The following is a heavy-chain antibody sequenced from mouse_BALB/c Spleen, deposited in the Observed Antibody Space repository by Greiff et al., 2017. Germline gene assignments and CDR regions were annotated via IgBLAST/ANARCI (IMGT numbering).Heavy chain of an antibody. CDR2: INPSTGYT. Sequence: VQLQQSGAELVRPGSSVKMSCKASGYTFTSYWMHWVKQRPGQGLEWIGYINPSTGYTEYNQKFKDKATLTADISSSTAYMQLSSLTSEDSAVYYCARGRWGFDYWGQGTTLTVSS. J-gene: IGHJ2*01. V-gene: IGHV1-4*01. D-gene: IGHD2-3*01. CDR1: GYTFTSYW. CDR3: ARGRWGFDY.